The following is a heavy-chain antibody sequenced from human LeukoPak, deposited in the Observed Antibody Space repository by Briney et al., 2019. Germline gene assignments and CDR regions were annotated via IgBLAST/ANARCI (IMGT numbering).Heavy chain of an antibody. V-gene: IGHV3-30*04. CDR1: GFTFSSYA. CDR3: AKDLISWGGSGYVFDY. J-gene: IGHJ4*02. Sequence: GGSLRLSCAASGFTFSSYAMHWVRQAPGKGLEWVAVISYDGSNKYYADSVKGRFTISRDNSKNTLYLQMNSLRAEDTAVYYCAKDLISWGGSGYVFDYWGQGTLVTVSS. CDR2: ISYDGSNK. D-gene: IGHD3-22*01.